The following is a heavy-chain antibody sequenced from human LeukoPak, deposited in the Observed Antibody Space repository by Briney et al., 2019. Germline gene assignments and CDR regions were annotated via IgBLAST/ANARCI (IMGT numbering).Heavy chain of an antibody. Sequence: GGSLRLSCAASGFTFSSYAMHWVRQAPGKGLEWVAVISYDGSNKYYADSVKGRFTISRDNSKNTLYLQMNSLRAEDTAVYYCARGPETYYYYYGMDVWGQGTTVTVSS. J-gene: IGHJ6*02. CDR1: GFTFSSYA. CDR2: ISYDGSNK. V-gene: IGHV3-30*04. CDR3: ARGPETYYYYYGMDV.